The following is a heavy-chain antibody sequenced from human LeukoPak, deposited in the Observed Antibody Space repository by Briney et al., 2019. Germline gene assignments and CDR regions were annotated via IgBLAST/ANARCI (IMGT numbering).Heavy chain of an antibody. CDR1: GGSLSSGSDY. V-gene: IGHV4-61*02. CDR3: ARDIRIAAAGANWFDP. CDR2: IYTSGST. Sequence: QTSQTLSLTCTVSGGSLSSGSDYWSWIRQSAGKGLEWIGRIYTSGSTNYNPSLKSRVTMSVDTSKNQFSLKLSSVTAADTAVYYCARDIRIAAAGANWFDPWGQGTLVTVSS. J-gene: IGHJ5*02. D-gene: IGHD6-13*01.